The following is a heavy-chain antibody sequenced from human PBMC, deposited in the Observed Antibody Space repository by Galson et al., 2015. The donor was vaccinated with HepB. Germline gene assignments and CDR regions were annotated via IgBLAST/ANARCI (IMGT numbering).Heavy chain of an antibody. CDR3: ARGVINPQTWYFDL. V-gene: IGHV3-21*01. Sequence: LRLSCAASRFPFNTYSMNWVRQAPGKGLEWVSYISSGGSYVYYADSVKGRFTISRDNAKNSLFLQMDSPTAEDTAVYFCARGVINPQTWYFDLWGRGTLVIVSS. J-gene: IGHJ2*01. CDR2: ISSGGSYV. D-gene: IGHD2-21*01. CDR1: RFPFNTYS.